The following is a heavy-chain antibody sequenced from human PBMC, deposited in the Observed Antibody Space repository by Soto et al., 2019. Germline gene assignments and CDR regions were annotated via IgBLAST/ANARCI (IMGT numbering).Heavy chain of an antibody. D-gene: IGHD1-26*01. Sequence: QVQLQESGPGLVKPSETLSLMCTVSGGSITNYYWRWIRQSPARGLEWIGYISDSGSTKYNPSLRSRVSISLDTSKNQFSLKLTSVTAADTAVYYCARERVGHSAMDVWGQGTTVTVSS. CDR2: ISDSGST. J-gene: IGHJ6*02. CDR3: ARERVGHSAMDV. CDR1: GGSITNYY. V-gene: IGHV4-59*01.